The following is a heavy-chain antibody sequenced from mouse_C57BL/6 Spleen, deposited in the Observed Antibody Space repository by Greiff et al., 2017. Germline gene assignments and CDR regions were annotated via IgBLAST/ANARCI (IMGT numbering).Heavy chain of an antibody. CDR3: ASGNWDVAWFAY. V-gene: IGHV1-64*01. Sequence: QVQLQQPGAELVKPGASVKLSCKASGYTFTSYWMHWVKQRPGQGLEWIGMIHPNSGSTNYNEKFKSKATLTVDKSSSTAYVQLSSLTSEDAAVYYCASGNWDVAWFAYWGQGTLVTVSA. J-gene: IGHJ3*01. CDR1: GYTFTSYW. D-gene: IGHD4-1*01. CDR2: IHPNSGST.